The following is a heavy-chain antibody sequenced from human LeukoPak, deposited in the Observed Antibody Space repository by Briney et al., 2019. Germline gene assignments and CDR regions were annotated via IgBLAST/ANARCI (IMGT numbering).Heavy chain of an antibody. V-gene: IGHV1-69*05. D-gene: IGHD3-3*01. CDR1: GGTFSSYA. Sequence: SVKVSCKASGGTFSSYAISWVRQAPGQGLEWMGGIIPIFGTANYAQKFQGRVTITTDESTSTAYMELSSLRSEDTAVYYCARETTIFGVVSLDYWGQGTLVTVSS. CDR2: IIPIFGTA. J-gene: IGHJ4*02. CDR3: ARETTIFGVVSLDY.